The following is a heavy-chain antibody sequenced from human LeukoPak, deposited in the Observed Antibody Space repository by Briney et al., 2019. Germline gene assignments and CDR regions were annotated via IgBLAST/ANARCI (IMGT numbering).Heavy chain of an antibody. D-gene: IGHD3-3*01. CDR3: ARRSQLEYYDFWSGYLFDI. CDR1: GGSFGGYY. Sequence: SETLSLTCAVYGGSFGGYYWSWIRQPPGKGLEWIGEINHSGSTNYNPSLKSRVTISVDTSKNQFSLKLSSVTAADTAVYYCARRSQLEYYDFWSGYLFDIWGQGTMVTVSS. CDR2: INHSGST. V-gene: IGHV4-34*01. J-gene: IGHJ3*02.